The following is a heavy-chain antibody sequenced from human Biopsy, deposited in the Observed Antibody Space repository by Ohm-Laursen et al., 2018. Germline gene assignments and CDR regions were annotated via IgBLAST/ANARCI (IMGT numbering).Heavy chain of an antibody. D-gene: IGHD3-22*01. CDR1: GESFNGYY. J-gene: IGHJ6*02. CDR2: INHSGRT. V-gene: IGHV4-34*01. Sequence: SDTLSLTWAVYGESFNGYYWSWIRQTPGKGLEWIGEINHSGRTNYNPSLKSRFTISVDTSKNQFSLKVRSVTAADTAVYYCVRGVDYYDPYHYYALDVWGQGTTVTVSS. CDR3: VRGVDYYDPYHYYALDV.